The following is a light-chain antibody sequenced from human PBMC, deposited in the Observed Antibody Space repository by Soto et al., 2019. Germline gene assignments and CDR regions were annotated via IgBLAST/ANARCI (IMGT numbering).Light chain of an antibody. V-gene: IGKV3-11*01. CDR1: QSVANY. CDR2: DAS. CDR3: QQRSNWPLT. J-gene: IGKJ4*01. Sequence: EIVLTQSPATLSLSPGERATLFCRASQSVANYVAWYQQKPGQAPRLLIYDASNRATGIPARFSGSGSGTDFTLTISSLALEDFAVYYCQQRSNWPLTFGGGTQVETK.